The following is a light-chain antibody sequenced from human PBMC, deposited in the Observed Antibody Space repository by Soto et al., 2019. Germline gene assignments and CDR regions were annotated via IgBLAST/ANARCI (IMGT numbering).Light chain of an antibody. V-gene: IGKV3-20*01. CDR1: QRVSSSY. CDR3: HQYGNSPQT. Sequence: EIVLTQSPGTLSLSPGERATLSCRASQRVSSSYLAWYQQKPGQAPRLLIIDASSRATGIPDRFSGSASGTDFTLTTTRLEPEDSAVYYCHQYGNSPQTFGQGTKLEIK. CDR2: DAS. J-gene: IGKJ2*01.